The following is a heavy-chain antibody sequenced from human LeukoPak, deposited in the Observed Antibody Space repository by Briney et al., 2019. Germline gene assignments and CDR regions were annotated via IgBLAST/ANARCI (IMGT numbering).Heavy chain of an antibody. D-gene: IGHD3-10*01. CDR3: TRCAGFGESCDY. J-gene: IGHJ4*02. Sequence: GRPLRLSCAASGFTFSEYYMSWISQAPARGLEWVSYISSSSSYTNYADSVKGRFTISRDNAKNSLYLQMNSLRAEDTAVYYCTRCAGFGESCDYWGQGTLVTVSS. V-gene: IGHV3-11*03. CDR2: ISSSSSYT. CDR1: GFTFSEYY.